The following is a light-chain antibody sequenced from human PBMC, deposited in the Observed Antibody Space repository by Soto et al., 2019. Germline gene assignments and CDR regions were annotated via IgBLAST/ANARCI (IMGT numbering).Light chain of an antibody. CDR3: HQSYSLPEA. V-gene: IGKV1-33*01. CDR2: DAS. J-gene: IGKJ1*01. Sequence: DIQMTQSPSSQSASVGDRVTITCQASQDISNYLNWYQQKPGKAPKLLIYDASNLETGVPSRFSGSGSGTDFTLTISSLQPEDFATYYCHQSYSLPEAFGQGTKVDIK. CDR1: QDISNY.